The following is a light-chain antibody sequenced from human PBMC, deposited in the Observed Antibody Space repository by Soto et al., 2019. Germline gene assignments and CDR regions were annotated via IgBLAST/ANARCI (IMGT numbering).Light chain of an antibody. CDR1: QSISSW. CDR3: QQYNSYSLIT. J-gene: IGKJ5*01. V-gene: IGKV1-5*03. CDR2: KAS. Sequence: DIQMTQSPSTLSASVGDRVTITCRASQSISSWLAWYQQKPGKAPKLLIYKASSLESGVPSSFSGSGSGTELTLTISSLQPDDFATYYRQQYNSYSLITFGQGTRLEIK.